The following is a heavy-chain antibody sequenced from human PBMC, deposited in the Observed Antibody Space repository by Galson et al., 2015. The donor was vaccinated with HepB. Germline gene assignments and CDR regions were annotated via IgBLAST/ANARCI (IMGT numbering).Heavy chain of an antibody. CDR1: GGTFRSYN. CDR2: IIPILGIA. CDR3: ARALRGYYYGSGHEVYVY. D-gene: IGHD3-10*01. Sequence: PVKVSCKASGGTFRSYNISWVRQAPGQGLEWMGRIIPILGIAKYAQKFQGRDTITADKYTSTAYMELSSLRSEDTAVYYCARALRGYYYGSGHEVYVYWGQGTLVTVSS. V-gene: IGHV1-69*02. J-gene: IGHJ4*02.